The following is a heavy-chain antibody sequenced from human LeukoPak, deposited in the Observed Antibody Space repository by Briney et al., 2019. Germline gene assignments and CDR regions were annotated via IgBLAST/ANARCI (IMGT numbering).Heavy chain of an antibody. D-gene: IGHD2-15*01. CDR1: GGSFSGYY. J-gene: IGHJ5*02. V-gene: IGHV4-34*01. CDR2: INHSGST. Sequence: SETLSLTCAVYGGSFSGYYWSWIRQPPGKGLEWIGEINHSGSTNYNPSLKSRVTMSVDTSKNQFSLKLSSVTAADTAVYYCARHAQYCSGGSCYLSWFDPWGQGTLVTASS. CDR3: ARHAQYCSGGSCYLSWFDP.